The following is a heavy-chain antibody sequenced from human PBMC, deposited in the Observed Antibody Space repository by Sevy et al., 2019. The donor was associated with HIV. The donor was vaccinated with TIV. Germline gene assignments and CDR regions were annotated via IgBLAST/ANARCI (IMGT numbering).Heavy chain of an antibody. CDR3: ARDSGAGYFDY. CDR2: ISYDGSNK. CDR1: GFTFSSYA. V-gene: IGHV3-30*04. Sequence: GGSLRLSCAASGFTFSSYAMHWVRQAPGKGLEWVAVISYDGSNKYYVDSVKGRFTISRDNSKNTLYLQMNSLRAEDTAVYYCARDSGAGYFDYWGQGTLVTVSS. J-gene: IGHJ4*02. D-gene: IGHD6-25*01.